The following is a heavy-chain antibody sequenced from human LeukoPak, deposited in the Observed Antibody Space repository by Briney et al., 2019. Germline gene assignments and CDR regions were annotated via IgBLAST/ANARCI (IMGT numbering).Heavy chain of an antibody. CDR1: GFTFSSYA. J-gene: IGHJ4*02. CDR2: ITGSGAST. Sequence: GGSLRLSCAASGFTFSSYAMSWVRQGPGKGLEWVSAITGSGASTYYADSVKGRFTISRDNAKNSLYLQMNSLRAEDTAVYYCARDNLYDSSGYYPHFDYWGQGTLVTVSS. V-gene: IGHV3-23*01. CDR3: ARDNLYDSSGYYPHFDY. D-gene: IGHD3-22*01.